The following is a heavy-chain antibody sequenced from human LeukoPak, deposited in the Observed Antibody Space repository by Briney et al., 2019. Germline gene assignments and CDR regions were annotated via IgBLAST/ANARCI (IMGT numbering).Heavy chain of an antibody. J-gene: IGHJ5*02. Sequence: SETLSLTCTVSGGSISSYYWSWIRQPAGKGLEWIGRIYTSGSTNYNPSLKSRVTMSVDTSKNQFSLKLSSVTAADTAVYYCARDRGDYDFWSGYWSNWFDPWGQGTLVTVSS. CDR3: ARDRGDYDFWSGYWSNWFDP. CDR1: GGSISSYY. V-gene: IGHV4-4*07. CDR2: IYTSGST. D-gene: IGHD3-3*01.